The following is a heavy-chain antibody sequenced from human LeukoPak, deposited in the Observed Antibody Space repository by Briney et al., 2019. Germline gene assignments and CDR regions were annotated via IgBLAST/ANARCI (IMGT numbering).Heavy chain of an antibody. J-gene: IGHJ4*02. CDR2: ISYDGSNK. Sequence: GGSLRLSCAASGFTFSSYGMHWVRQAPGKGLEWVAVISYDGSNKYYADSVKGRFTISRDNSKNTLYLQMNSLRAEDTAVYYCAKAPAAAGSVYFDYWGQGTLVTVSS. CDR3: AKAPAAAGSVYFDY. D-gene: IGHD6-13*01. V-gene: IGHV3-30*18. CDR1: GFTFSSYG.